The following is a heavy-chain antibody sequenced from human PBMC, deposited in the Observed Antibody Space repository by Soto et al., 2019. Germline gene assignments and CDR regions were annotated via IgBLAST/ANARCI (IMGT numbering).Heavy chain of an antibody. CDR2: ISYDGSTK. CDR1: GFTFSSYG. J-gene: IGHJ4*02. D-gene: IGHD5-12*01. Sequence: PGGSLRLSCAASGFTFSSYGLHWVRQAPGKGLEWVAVISYDGSTKYYADSVKGRFTISRDNSKNTLYLQMDSLRAEDTALYYCARGKDLVTSYFDQWGLGPLVTVSS. V-gene: IGHV3-30*03. CDR3: ARGKDLVTSYFDQ.